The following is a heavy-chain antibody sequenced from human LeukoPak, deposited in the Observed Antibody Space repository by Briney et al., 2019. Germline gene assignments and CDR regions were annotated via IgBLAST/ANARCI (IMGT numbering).Heavy chain of an antibody. CDR3: AKDLAAAGTGDAFDI. CDR1: GFTFDDYA. Sequence: GRSLRLSCAASGFTFDDYAMHWVRQAPGKGLEWVSGISWNSGSIGYADSVKGRFTISRDNAKNSLYLQMNSLRAEDTALYYCAKDLAAAGTGDAFDIWGQGTMVTVSS. D-gene: IGHD6-13*01. V-gene: IGHV3-9*01. CDR2: ISWNSGSI. J-gene: IGHJ3*02.